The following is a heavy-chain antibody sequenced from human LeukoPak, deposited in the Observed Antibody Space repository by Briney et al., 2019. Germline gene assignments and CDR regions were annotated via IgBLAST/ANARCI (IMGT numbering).Heavy chain of an antibody. Sequence: PSETLSLTCAVYGGSFSGYYWSWIRQPPGKGLEWIGEINHSGSTNYNPSLKSRVTISVDTSKNQFSLKLSSVTAADTAVYYCARVVEDYCSGGSCYFLDYWGQGTLVTVSS. CDR2: INHSGST. J-gene: IGHJ4*02. CDR3: ARVVEDYCSGGSCYFLDY. CDR1: GGSFSGYY. D-gene: IGHD2-15*01. V-gene: IGHV4-34*01.